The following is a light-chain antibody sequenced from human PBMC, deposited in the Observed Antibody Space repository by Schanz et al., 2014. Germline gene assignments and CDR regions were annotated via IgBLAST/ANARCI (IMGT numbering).Light chain of an antibody. CDR2: DVS. J-gene: IGLJ1*01. CDR1: SSDVGGYNF. CDR3: SSYTPSSTTLYV. V-gene: IGLV2-14*03. Sequence: QSALTQPASVSGSPGQSITISCTGTSSDVGGYNFVSWYQQHPGKAPKVIIYDVSNRPSGVSNRFSGSKSDVTASLTISGLQAEDEADYYCSSYTPSSTTLYVFGTGTKLTVL.